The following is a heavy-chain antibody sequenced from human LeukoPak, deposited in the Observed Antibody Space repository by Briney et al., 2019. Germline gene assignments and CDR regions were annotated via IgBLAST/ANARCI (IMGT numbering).Heavy chain of an antibody. D-gene: IGHD3-9*01. CDR3: ARDGYDILTGYHDY. CDR1: GFTVSSNY. J-gene: IGHJ4*02. V-gene: IGHV3-53*01. CDR2: IYSGGST. Sequence: PGGSLRLSCAASGFTVSSNYMSWVRQAPGKGLEWVSVIYSGGSTYYADSVKGRFTISRDNSKNTLYLQMNSLRAEDTAVYYCARDGYDILTGYHDYWGQGTLVTVSS.